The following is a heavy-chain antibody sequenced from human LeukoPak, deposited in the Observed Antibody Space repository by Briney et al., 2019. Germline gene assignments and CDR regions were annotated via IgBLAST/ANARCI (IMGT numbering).Heavy chain of an antibody. V-gene: IGHV3-9*01. CDR1: GFTFDDYA. CDR2: ISWNSGSI. CDR3: ARVSGYSYGGEY. Sequence: GGSLRLSCAASGFTFDDYAMHWVRQAPGKGLEWVSGISWNSGSIGYADSVKGRFTISRDNAKNSLYLQMNSLRAEDTAVYYCARVSGYSYGGEYWGQGTLVTVSS. J-gene: IGHJ4*02. D-gene: IGHD5-18*01.